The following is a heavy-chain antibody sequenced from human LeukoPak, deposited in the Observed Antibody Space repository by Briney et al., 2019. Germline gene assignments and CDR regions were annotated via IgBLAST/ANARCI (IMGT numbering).Heavy chain of an antibody. D-gene: IGHD3-22*01. J-gene: IGHJ4*02. Sequence: PGGSLRLSCAVSGYTFSAYSMNWVRQAPGKWLEWVSSISSGSSYIYYADSVKGRSTISRDNAKNSLYLQMNSLRADDTAVYFCARSFYDSSGYSNFDYWGQGALVTVSS. V-gene: IGHV3-21*06. CDR2: ISSGSSYI. CDR3: ARSFYDSSGYSNFDY. CDR1: GYTFSAYS.